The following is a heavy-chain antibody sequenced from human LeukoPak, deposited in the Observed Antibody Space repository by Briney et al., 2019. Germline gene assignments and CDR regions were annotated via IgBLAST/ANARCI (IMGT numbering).Heavy chain of an antibody. CDR2: ISAYNGNT. CDR3: ARDRGYYYVSDAFDI. CDR1: GYTFTSYG. V-gene: IGHV1-18*01. J-gene: IGHJ3*02. Sequence: ASVKVSCKASGYTFTSYGISWVRQAPGQGLEWMGWISAYNGNTNYAQKLQGRVTMTTDTSTSTAYMELRSLRSDDTAVYYCARDRGYYYVSDAFDIWGQGTMVTVSS. D-gene: IGHD3-22*01.